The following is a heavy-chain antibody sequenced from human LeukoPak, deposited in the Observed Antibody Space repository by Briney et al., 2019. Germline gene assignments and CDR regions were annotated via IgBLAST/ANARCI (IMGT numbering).Heavy chain of an antibody. CDR2: ISAYNGNT. D-gene: IGHD3-22*01. J-gene: IGHJ4*02. CDR3: ARDRAYYYDSSGDY. CDR1: SYTFTSYG. Sequence: GASVKVSCKASSYTFTSYGISWVRQAPGQGLEWMGWISAYNGNTNYAQKLQGRVTMTTDTSTSTAYMELRSLRSDDTAVYYCARDRAYYYDSSGDYWGQGTLVTVSS. V-gene: IGHV1-18*01.